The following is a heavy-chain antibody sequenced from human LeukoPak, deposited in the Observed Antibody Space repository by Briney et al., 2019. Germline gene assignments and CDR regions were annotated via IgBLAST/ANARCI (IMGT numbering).Heavy chain of an antibody. J-gene: IGHJ6*03. V-gene: IGHV3-7*01. CDR2: IKQDGSEK. CDR3: ARANRQAWVPAAISYYYYYMDV. Sequence: GGSLRLSCAASGFTFSSYWMSWVRQAPGKGLEGVANIKQDGSEKYYVDSVKGRFTISRDNAKNSLYLQLNGLRAEHTAVYYCARANRQAWVPAAISYYYYYMDVWAKGPTLPVSS. D-gene: IGHD2-2*02. CDR1: GFTFSSYW.